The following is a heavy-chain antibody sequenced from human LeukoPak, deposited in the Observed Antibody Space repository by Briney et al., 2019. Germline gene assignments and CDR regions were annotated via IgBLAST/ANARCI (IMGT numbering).Heavy chain of an antibody. D-gene: IGHD2-15*01. CDR2: IHYSGST. V-gene: IGHV4-39*01. J-gene: IGHJ4*02. Sequence: SETLSLTCTVSGGSISSSSYYWGWVRQPPGKGLEWIGRIHYSGSTYYNPSLKSRLTMSVDSSKNQFSLKLSSVTAADTAVYYCASYCSGGTCYLGFDYWGQGTLVTV. CDR1: GGSISSSSYY. CDR3: ASYCSGGTCYLGFDY.